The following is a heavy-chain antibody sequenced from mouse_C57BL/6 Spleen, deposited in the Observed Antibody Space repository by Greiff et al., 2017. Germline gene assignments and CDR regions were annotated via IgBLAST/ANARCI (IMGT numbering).Heavy chain of an antibody. CDR1: GYAFTNYL. D-gene: IGHD3-1*01. CDR3: ARGGYERSWFAY. J-gene: IGHJ3*01. V-gene: IGHV1-54*01. CDR2: INPGSGGT. Sequence: QVQLQQSGAELVRPGTSVKVSCKASGYAFTNYLIEWVKQRPEQGLEWIGVINPGSGGTNYNEKFKGKATLTADKSSSTAYMQLSSLTSEDSAVYFCARGGYERSWFAYWGQGTLVTVSA.